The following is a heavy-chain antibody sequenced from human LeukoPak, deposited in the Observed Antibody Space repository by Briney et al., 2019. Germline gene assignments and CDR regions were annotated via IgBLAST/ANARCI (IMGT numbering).Heavy chain of an antibody. CDR1: GGSISTSSYH. Sequence: SQTLSLTCTVSGGSISTSSYHWGWFRQPPGKALECIGTIYYSGKTYYNPSLNSRVTISIHTSKNEFSLNLSSVTAADRAVYYCARLGPPAGRPDAFDIWGQGTMATVSS. D-gene: IGHD2-2*01. CDR2: IYYSGKT. CDR3: ARLGPPAGRPDAFDI. V-gene: IGHV4-39*07. J-gene: IGHJ3*02.